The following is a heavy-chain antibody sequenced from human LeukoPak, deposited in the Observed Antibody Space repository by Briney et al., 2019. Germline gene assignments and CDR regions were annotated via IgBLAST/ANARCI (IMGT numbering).Heavy chain of an antibody. CDR3: ARDPVPPGTLDY. D-gene: IGHD3-10*01. J-gene: IGHJ4*02. CDR1: GFTFSSYG. Sequence: GGSLRLSCAASGFTFSSYGMHWVRQAPGKGLEWVAVIWYDGSNKYYADSVKGRFTISRDNSKNTLYLQMNSLRAEDTAVYYCARDPVPPGTLDYWGQGTLVTVSS. V-gene: IGHV3-30*19. CDR2: IWYDGSNK.